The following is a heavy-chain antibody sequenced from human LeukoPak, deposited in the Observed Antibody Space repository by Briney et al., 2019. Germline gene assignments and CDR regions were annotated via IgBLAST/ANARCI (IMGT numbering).Heavy chain of an antibody. CDR1: GGSISSSSYY. CDR2: IYTSGST. V-gene: IGHV4-61*02. Sequence: SETLSLTCTVSGGSISSSSYYWSWIRQPAGKGLEWIGRIYTSGSTNYNPSLKSRVTMSVDTPKNQFSLKLSSVTAADTAVYYCARDPYTGALDVWGKGTTVTVSS. D-gene: IGHD7-27*01. J-gene: IGHJ6*04. CDR3: ARDPYTGALDV.